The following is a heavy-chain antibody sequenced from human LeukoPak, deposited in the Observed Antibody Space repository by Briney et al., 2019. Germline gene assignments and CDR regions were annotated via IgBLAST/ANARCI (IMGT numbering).Heavy chain of an antibody. V-gene: IGHV3-21*01. CDR2: ISSSSSYI. CDR1: GFTFSSYS. D-gene: IGHD3-10*01. Sequence: PGGSLRLSCAASGFTFSSYSMNWVRQAPGKGLEWVSSISSSSSYIYYADSVKGRFTISRDNAKNSLYLQMNSLRAEDTAVYYCAREYGSGSPVLDYWGQGTLVTVSS. CDR3: AREYGSGSPVLDY. J-gene: IGHJ4*02.